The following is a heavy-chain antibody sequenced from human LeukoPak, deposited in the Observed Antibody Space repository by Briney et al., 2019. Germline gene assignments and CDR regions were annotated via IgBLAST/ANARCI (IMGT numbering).Heavy chain of an antibody. Sequence: SETLSLTCTVSGGSISSRSYYWGWIRQPPGKGLEWIGSIYYSGSTYYNPSLKSRVTISVDTSKNQFSLKLSSVTAADTAVHYCVRVHVNSGYYFGDAFDIWGQGTMVTVSS. D-gene: IGHD3-22*01. CDR1: GGSISSRSYY. CDR2: IYYSGST. CDR3: VRVHVNSGYYFGDAFDI. V-gene: IGHV4-39*07. J-gene: IGHJ3*02.